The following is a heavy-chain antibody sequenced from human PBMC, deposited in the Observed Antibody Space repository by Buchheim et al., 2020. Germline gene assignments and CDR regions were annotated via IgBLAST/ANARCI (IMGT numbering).Heavy chain of an antibody. CDR1: GFTFSSYW. V-gene: IGHV3-7*01. Sequence: EVQLVESGGGLVQPGGSLRLSCAASGFTFSSYWMSWVRQAPGKGLEWVANIKQDGSEKYYVDSVKGRFTISRDNAKNSLYLQMNRLRAEDTAVYYCARMGSSGWYSGHDAFDIWGQGT. D-gene: IGHD6-19*01. CDR2: IKQDGSEK. CDR3: ARMGSSGWYSGHDAFDI. J-gene: IGHJ3*02.